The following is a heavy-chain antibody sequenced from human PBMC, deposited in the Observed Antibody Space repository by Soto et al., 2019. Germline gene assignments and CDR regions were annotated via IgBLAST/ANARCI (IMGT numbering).Heavy chain of an antibody. CDR2: IYYSGST. CDR1: GGSISSYY. V-gene: IGHV4-59*01. J-gene: IGHJ6*02. Sequence: QVQLQESGPGLVKPSETLSLTCTVSGGSISSYYWSWIRQPPGKGLEWIGYIYYSGSTNYNPSLKSRVTISVDTSKNPFSLKLSSVTAADTAVYYCARESWYYYGSGSYYYYGMDVWGQGTTVTVSS. CDR3: ARESWYYYGSGSYYYYGMDV. D-gene: IGHD3-10*01.